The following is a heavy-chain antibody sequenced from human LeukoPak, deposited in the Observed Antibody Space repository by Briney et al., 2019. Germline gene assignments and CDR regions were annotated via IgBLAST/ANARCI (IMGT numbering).Heavy chain of an antibody. Sequence: GGSLRLSCAASGFTLSSYWMHWVRQAPGKGLVWVSRINTDGSSTNYADSVKGRFTISRDTAKDTLFLQMNSLRAEDTAVYYCAKDRGSGIAPFDPWGQGTLVTVSS. CDR2: INTDGSST. CDR3: AKDRGSGIAPFDP. J-gene: IGHJ5*02. D-gene: IGHD3-10*01. CDR1: GFTLSSYW. V-gene: IGHV3-74*01.